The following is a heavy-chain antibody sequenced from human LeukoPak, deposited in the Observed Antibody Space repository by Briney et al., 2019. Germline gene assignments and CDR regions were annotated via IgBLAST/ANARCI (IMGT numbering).Heavy chain of an antibody. V-gene: IGHV1-8*01. J-gene: IGHJ5*02. CDR1: GYTFTSYD. CDR2: MNPNSGNT. Sequence: ASVKVSCKASGYTFTSYDINWVRQATGQGLEWMGWMNPNSGNTGYAQKFQGRVTMTRNTSISTAYMELSSLRSEDTAVYYCARRRCGGGSCYPKKNWFDPWGQGTLVTVSS. D-gene: IGHD2-15*01. CDR3: ARRRCGGGSCYPKKNWFDP.